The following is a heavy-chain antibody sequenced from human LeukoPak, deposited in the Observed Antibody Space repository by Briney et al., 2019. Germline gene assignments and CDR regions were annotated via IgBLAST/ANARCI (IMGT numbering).Heavy chain of an antibody. Sequence: ASVKVSCKASGYTFTGYYMHWVRQAPGQGLEWMGWINPNSGGTNYAQKFQGRVTMTRDTSISTAYMELSRLRSDDTAVYYCARYVTTVTASDIWGQGTMVTVSS. D-gene: IGHD4-17*01. V-gene: IGHV1-2*02. CDR2: INPNSGGT. J-gene: IGHJ3*02. CDR3: ARYVTTVTASDI. CDR1: GYTFTGYY.